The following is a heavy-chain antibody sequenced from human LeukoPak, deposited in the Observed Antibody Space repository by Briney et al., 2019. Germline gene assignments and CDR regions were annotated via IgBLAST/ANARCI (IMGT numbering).Heavy chain of an antibody. Sequence: PGGSLRLSCAASGFTFSNYAMNWGRQAPGKGLEWVSSISGSGGNTYYADSVKGRFTISRDNSKNALYLQMNSLRAEDTAIYYCAKGETFYYGSGDYWGQGTLVTVSS. D-gene: IGHD3-10*01. CDR1: GFTFSNYA. V-gene: IGHV3-23*01. CDR2: ISGSGGNT. J-gene: IGHJ4*02. CDR3: AKGETFYYGSGDY.